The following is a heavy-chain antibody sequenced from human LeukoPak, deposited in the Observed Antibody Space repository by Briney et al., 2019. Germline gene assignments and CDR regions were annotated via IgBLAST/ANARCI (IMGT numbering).Heavy chain of an antibody. CDR2: IWYDGSNK. Sequence: AGGSLRLSCAASGFIFKNHGMHWVRQVPGKGLEWVAVIWYDGSNKYYADSVKGRFTISRDNSKNTLYLQMNSLRAEDTAVYYCAKENAGATYWGQGTLVTVSS. D-gene: IGHD1-26*01. CDR1: GFIFKNHG. J-gene: IGHJ4*02. CDR3: AKENAGATY. V-gene: IGHV3-30*02.